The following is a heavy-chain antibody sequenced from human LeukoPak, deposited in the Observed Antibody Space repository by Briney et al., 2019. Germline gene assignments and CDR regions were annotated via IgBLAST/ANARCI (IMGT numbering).Heavy chain of an antibody. J-gene: IGHJ5*02. V-gene: IGHV3-21*01. CDR2: ISSSSSYI. CDR3: ARDYDSSSWYEGSWFDP. D-gene: IGHD6-13*01. Sequence: PGGSLSLSCAASGFTSSSYSMNWVRQAPGKGLEWVSSISSSSSYIYYADSVKGRFTISRDNAKNSLYLQMNSLRAEDTAVYYCARDYDSSSWYEGSWFDPWGQGTLVTVSS. CDR1: GFTSSSYS.